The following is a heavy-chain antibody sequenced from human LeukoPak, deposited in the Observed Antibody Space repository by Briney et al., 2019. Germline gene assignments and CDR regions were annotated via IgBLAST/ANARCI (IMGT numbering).Heavy chain of an antibody. CDR1: GFTFSDHY. Sequence: GGSLRLSCAASGFTFSDHYMDWVRQAPGKGLEWLARSRDKAKSYSTEHAASVKGRFTISGDNSKNSLYLQMNSLKTEDTAVYYCARRSNSYYTFDFWGQGTLVTVSS. CDR2: SRDKAKSYST. D-gene: IGHD1-26*01. V-gene: IGHV3-72*01. CDR3: ARRSNSYYTFDF. J-gene: IGHJ4*02.